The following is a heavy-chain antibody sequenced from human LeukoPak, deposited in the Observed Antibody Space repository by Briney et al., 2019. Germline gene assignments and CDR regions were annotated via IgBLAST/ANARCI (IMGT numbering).Heavy chain of an antibody. CDR2: ISSSGSTI. CDR1: GFTFSSYE. D-gene: IGHD6-13*01. Sequence: GGSLRLSCAASGFTFSSYEMNWVRQAPGKGLEWVSYISSSGSTIYYADSVKGRFTISRDNAKNSLYLQMNSLRAEDTAVYYCAKHSSSWYLEAGWFDPWGQGTLVTVSS. V-gene: IGHV3-48*03. CDR3: AKHSSSWYLEAGWFDP. J-gene: IGHJ5*02.